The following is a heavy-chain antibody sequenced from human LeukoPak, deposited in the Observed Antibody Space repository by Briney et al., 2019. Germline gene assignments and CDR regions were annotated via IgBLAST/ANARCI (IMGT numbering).Heavy chain of an antibody. CDR2: VNPDGSDI. V-gene: IGHV3-74*01. CDR1: GFTFSNCW. CDR3: ARGGSYGDY. J-gene: IGHJ4*02. Sequence: PGGSLRLSCAASGFTFSNCWMHWVRQVPEKGLVWVSRVNPDGSDITYANSVRGRFTSSRDNAKNTLYLQMNRLRIEDTAVYYCARGGSYGDYWGQGILVTVSS. D-gene: IGHD3-16*01.